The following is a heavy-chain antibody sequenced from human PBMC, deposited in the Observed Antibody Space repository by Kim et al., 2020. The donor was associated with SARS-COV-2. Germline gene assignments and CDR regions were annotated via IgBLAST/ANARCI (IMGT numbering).Heavy chain of an antibody. V-gene: IGHV3-23*03. J-gene: IGHJ4*02. D-gene: IGHD3-10*01. Sequence: SVKGRFTISRDNSKNTLYLQMNSLRAEDTAVYYCAKAREMLWFGESYFDYWGQGTLVTVSS. CDR3: AKAREMLWFGESYFDY.